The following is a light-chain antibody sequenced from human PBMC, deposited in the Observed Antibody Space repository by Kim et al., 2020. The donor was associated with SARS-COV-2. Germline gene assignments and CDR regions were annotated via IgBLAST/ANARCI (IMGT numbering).Light chain of an antibody. Sequence: RGESATLSRRASHQVDIYLAWYPQTPGQPPRLLLYVAAIRAAGIPDRFSGSGSGTDFTLTIGSLAPEDFAVYYCQQRGTWPPALTFGGGTKVDIK. CDR2: VAA. J-gene: IGKJ4*01. CDR3: QQRGTWPPALT. V-gene: IGKV3-11*01. CDR1: HQVDIY.